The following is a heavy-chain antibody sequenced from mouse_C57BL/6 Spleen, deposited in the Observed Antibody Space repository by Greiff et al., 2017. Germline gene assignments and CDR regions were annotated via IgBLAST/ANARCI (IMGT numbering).Heavy chain of an antibody. J-gene: IGHJ4*01. V-gene: IGHV5-15*04. CDR3: ARRDSYYYAMDY. Sequence: EVKLMESGGGLVQPGGSLKLSCAASGFTFSDYGMAWVRQAPRKGPEWVAFISNLAYSIYYADTVTGRFTISRENAKNTLYLEMSSLRSEDTAMYYCARRDSYYYAMDYWGQGTSVTVSS. CDR2: ISNLAYSI. CDR1: GFTFSDYG.